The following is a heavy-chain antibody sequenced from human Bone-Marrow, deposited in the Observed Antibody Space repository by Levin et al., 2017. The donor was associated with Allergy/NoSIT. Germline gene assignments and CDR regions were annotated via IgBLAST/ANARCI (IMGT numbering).Heavy chain of an antibody. V-gene: IGHV3-7*01. J-gene: IGHJ5*02. CDR3: ARAGRYGAGTPHR. D-gene: IGHD3-10*01. Sequence: GESLKISCAASGFSLSDYWMSWVRQAPGKGLEWVANIKQDGGEKYYVDSVKGRFTVSRDNANNSLYLQMNSLRAHDTAVYYCARAGRYGAGTPHRWGQGTLVTVSS. CDR2: IKQDGGEK. CDR1: GFSLSDYW.